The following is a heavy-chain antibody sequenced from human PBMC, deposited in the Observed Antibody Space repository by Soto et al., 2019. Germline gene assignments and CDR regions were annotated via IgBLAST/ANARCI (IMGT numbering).Heavy chain of an antibody. Sequence: GASVKVSCKGSGGTFSSSTFVWVRQAPGQGLEWMGRIIPILGIANYAQKFQGRVRITADIFTSTAYMELSSLRSDDTAVYYCARGKHCSTTSCYSPNWFDPWGQGTLVTVSS. CDR2: IIPILGIA. D-gene: IGHD2-2*01. CDR1: GGTFSSST. V-gene: IGHV1-69*02. CDR3: ARGKHCSTTSCYSPNWFDP. J-gene: IGHJ5*02.